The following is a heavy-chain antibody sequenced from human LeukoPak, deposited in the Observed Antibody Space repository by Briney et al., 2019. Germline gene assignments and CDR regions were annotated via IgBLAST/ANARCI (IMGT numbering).Heavy chain of an antibody. Sequence: PGGSLRLSCAASGFTFSSYSMNWVRQAPGKGLEWVSSITSSSSYIYYADSVKGRFTISRDNTKNSLYLQMNSLRAEDTAVYYCARDPYSGSYGDYYYYMDLWGQGTTVTISS. D-gene: IGHD1-26*01. CDR1: GFTFSSYS. CDR3: ARDPYSGSYGDYYYYMDL. J-gene: IGHJ6*03. V-gene: IGHV3-21*01. CDR2: ITSSSSYI.